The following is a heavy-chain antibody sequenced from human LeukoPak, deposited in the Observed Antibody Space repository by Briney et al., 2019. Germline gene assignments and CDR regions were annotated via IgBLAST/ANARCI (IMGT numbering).Heavy chain of an antibody. Sequence: GGSLRLSCAASGFTFSNYDMHWVRQTTGKGLEWFSAIGTAGDTNYLGSVKGRFTISRENAKNSLYLQMYSLRAGDTAVYYCARSDVYWGHFDYWGQGTLVTVSS. V-gene: IGHV3-13*01. D-gene: IGHD2-8*01. CDR1: GFTFSNYD. CDR2: IGTAGDT. CDR3: ARSDVYWGHFDY. J-gene: IGHJ4*02.